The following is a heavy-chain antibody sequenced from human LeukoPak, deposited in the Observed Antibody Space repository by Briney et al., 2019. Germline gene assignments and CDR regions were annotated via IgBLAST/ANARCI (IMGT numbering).Heavy chain of an antibody. CDR1: GASISSSDRY. CDR2: IYYSGIT. V-gene: IGHV4-39*07. Sequence: SETLSLTCTVSGASISSSDRYWGWIRQPPGKGLEWIGSIYYSGITYHNPSLKSRLTISIDMSKNQFSLKLNSVTAADTAVYYCAREMYDSGGYRVSYFDYWGQGTLVTVSS. D-gene: IGHD3-22*01. CDR3: AREMYDSGGYRVSYFDY. J-gene: IGHJ4*02.